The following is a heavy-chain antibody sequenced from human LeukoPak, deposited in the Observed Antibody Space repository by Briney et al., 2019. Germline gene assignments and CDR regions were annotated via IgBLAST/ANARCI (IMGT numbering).Heavy chain of an antibody. V-gene: IGHV3-23*01. Sequence: GGSLRLSCVVSGLTFSSYAMSWVRQAPGKGLDWVSAISASGGSTYYADSVKGRFTISRDNSKNTVYLLLNSLRGEDTAIYYCAPNWNLDYWGQGSLVTVSS. D-gene: IGHD1-1*01. CDR1: GLTFSSYA. CDR2: ISASGGST. CDR3: APNWNLDY. J-gene: IGHJ4*02.